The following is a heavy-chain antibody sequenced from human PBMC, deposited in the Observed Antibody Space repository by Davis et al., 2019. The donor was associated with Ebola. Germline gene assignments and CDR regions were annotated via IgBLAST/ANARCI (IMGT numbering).Heavy chain of an antibody. Sequence: AASVKVSCKASGYTFTSYGISWVRQAPGQGPDWMGRIIPVFGTINYAQRFQGRVTITADESTNTAYMELSSLRSDDTALYYCARGSYSITHFTPDYYYYSMDVWGQGTPVTVSS. CDR3: ARGSYSITHFTPDYYYYSMDV. V-gene: IGHV1-69*13. J-gene: IGHJ6*02. D-gene: IGHD6-13*01. CDR2: IIPVFGTI. CDR1: GYTFTSYG.